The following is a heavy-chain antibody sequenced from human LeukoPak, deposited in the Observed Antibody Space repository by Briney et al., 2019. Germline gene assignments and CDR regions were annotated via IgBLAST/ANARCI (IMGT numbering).Heavy chain of an antibody. CDR3: ARDLYSSGAFDI. CDR2: IIPIFGTA. V-gene: IGHV1-69*01. D-gene: IGHD6-19*01. CDR1: GGTFSNYA. Sequence: GASVKVSCKASGGTFSNYAISWVRQAPGQGLEWMGGIIPIFGTANYAQKFQGRVTITADESTSTAYMELSSLRSEDTAVYYCARDLYSSGAFDIWGQGTMVTVSS. J-gene: IGHJ3*02.